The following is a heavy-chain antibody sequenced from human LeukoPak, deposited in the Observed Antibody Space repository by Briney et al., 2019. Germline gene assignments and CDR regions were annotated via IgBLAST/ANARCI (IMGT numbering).Heavy chain of an antibody. Sequence: SVKVSCKASGGTFSSYAISWVRQAPGQGLEWMGGIIPIFGTANYAQKFQGRVTITTDESTSTAYMELSSLRSEDPALHYCARSHVGYCSSTSCYYFDYWGQGTLVTVSS. V-gene: IGHV1-69*05. CDR1: GGTFSSYA. J-gene: IGHJ4*02. D-gene: IGHD2-2*01. CDR2: IIPIFGTA. CDR3: ARSHVGYCSSTSCYYFDY.